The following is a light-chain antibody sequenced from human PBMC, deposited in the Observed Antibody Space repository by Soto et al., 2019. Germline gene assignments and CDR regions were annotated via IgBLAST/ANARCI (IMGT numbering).Light chain of an antibody. CDR3: QQYGSSPKT. J-gene: IGKJ1*01. CDR1: QSVSSNY. Sequence: EIVLTQSPGTLSLSPGERATLSRRASQSVSSNYLAWYQQRRGQPPRLLIYGASSRATGVPDRFSGSGSGADFTLTISRLEPEDFAMYYCQQYGSSPKTFGQGTEVEIK. V-gene: IGKV3-20*01. CDR2: GAS.